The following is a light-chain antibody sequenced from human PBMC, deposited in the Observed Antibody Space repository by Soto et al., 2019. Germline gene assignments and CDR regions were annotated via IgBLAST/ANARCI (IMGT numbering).Light chain of an antibody. CDR1: QSVSSSY. J-gene: IGKJ4*01. CDR3: HHYGSSPRPT. CDR2: GAS. Sequence: EIVLTQSPGTLSLSPGERATLSCRASQSVSSSYLAWYQQKPGQAPRLLIYGASSRATGIPDRFSGSGSGTDFTLTISRLEPEDFAVYYCHHYGSSPRPTFGGGTKVDIK. V-gene: IGKV3-20*01.